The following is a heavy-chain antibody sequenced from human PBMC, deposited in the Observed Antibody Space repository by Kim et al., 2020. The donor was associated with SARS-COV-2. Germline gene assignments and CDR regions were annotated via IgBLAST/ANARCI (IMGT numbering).Heavy chain of an antibody. V-gene: IGHV4-39*01. CDR2: ISHSGST. J-gene: IGHJ4*02. CDR1: GGSISSVNYY. D-gene: IGHD6-19*01. CDR3: ARHVISGWHYFDY. Sequence: SETLSLTCNVSGGSISSVNYYWGWIRQPPGKGLEWIGSISHSGSTYYTPSLKSRVTISADTSKNQVSLKLSSVTSADTAVYYCARHVISGWHYFDYWGQGTLVTVYS.